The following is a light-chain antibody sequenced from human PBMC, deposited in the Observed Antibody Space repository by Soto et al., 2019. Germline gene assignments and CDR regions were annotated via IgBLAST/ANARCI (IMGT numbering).Light chain of an antibody. V-gene: IGKV3-20*01. Sequence: EIVLTQSPGTLSLSPGERATLSCRASQSLSSNYLAWYQQKPGQALRLLIYGASSRATGSPDRFSGSGSGTDFTLTVSRLEPEDFAVYYCQQYGSSVRTFGQGTKLEIK. CDR3: QQYGSSVRT. CDR1: QSLSSNY. CDR2: GAS. J-gene: IGKJ2*01.